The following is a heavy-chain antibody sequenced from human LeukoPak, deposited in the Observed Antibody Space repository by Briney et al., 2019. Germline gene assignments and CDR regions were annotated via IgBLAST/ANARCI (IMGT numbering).Heavy chain of an antibody. CDR2: ISAYNGNT. J-gene: IGHJ6*04. CDR1: GYTFTSYG. CDR3: ARGSPLWFGEFLTGMGYYYYGMDV. V-gene: IGHV1-18*04. Sequence: ASVKVSCKASGYTFTSYGISWVRQAPGQGLEWMGWISAYNGNTDYAQKLQGRVTMTTDTSTSTAYMELRSLRSDDTAVYYCARGSPLWFGEFLTGMGYYYYGMDVWGKGTTVTVSS. D-gene: IGHD3-10*01.